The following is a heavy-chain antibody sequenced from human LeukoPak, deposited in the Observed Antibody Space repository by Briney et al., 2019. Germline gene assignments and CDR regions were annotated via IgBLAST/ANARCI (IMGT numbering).Heavy chain of an antibody. CDR2: LGGDGGST. CDR1: GFTFDDYA. J-gene: IGHJ4*02. V-gene: IGHV3-43*02. Sequence: QPGGSLRLSCAASGFTFDDYAMHWVRQAPGKGLEWVSLLGGDGGSTYYADSVKGRFTISRDNSKNSLFLQMKSLRTDDTALYYCVKEPHYYDRSGYFWGQGTLVTVSS. CDR3: VKEPHYYDRSGYF. D-gene: IGHD3-22*01.